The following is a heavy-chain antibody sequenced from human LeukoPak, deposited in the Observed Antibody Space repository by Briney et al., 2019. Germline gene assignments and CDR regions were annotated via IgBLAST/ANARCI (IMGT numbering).Heavy chain of an antibody. Sequence: PSETLSLTCSVSGGSISSSSNYWGWIRQPPGKGLEWIGSIYYRGSTYYNPSLKSRVTISVDTSKNQFSLKLSSVTAADTAVYYCARLKDSSGYYYGLGAFDIWGQGTMVTVSS. J-gene: IGHJ3*02. CDR3: ARLKDSSGYYYGLGAFDI. CDR2: IYYRGST. D-gene: IGHD3-22*01. V-gene: IGHV4-39*01. CDR1: GGSISSSSNY.